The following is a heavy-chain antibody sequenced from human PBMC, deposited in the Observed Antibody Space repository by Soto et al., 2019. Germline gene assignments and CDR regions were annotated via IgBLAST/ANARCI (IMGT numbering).Heavy chain of an antibody. D-gene: IGHD4-17*01. CDR3: AKTASMTIRDGFDH. CDR1: GFTFSSYA. Sequence: EVQVLESGGGLVQPGGSLRLSCAASGFTFSSYAMSWVRQAPGQGLEWVSAISGSGSNPYYADSVKGRFTISRDNSKNTLYLQMTSLRAEDTALYSCAKTASMTIRDGFDHWGQGTLVTVSS. J-gene: IGHJ4*02. CDR2: ISGSGSNP. V-gene: IGHV3-23*01.